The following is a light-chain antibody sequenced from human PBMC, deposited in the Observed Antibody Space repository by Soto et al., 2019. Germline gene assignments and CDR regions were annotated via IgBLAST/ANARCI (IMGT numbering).Light chain of an antibody. CDR1: QTIRES. CDR2: VAS. V-gene: IGKV1-39*01. CDR3: QQSYSNTQT. Sequence: DIQMTQSPSSLSASVVDTISITCRSFQTIRESLNWYQQKPGKAPKLLILVASTLPSGVPSRFSGSGSGTDFTLTISSLQPEDFATYYCQQSYSNTQTFGQGTKVDIK. J-gene: IGKJ1*01.